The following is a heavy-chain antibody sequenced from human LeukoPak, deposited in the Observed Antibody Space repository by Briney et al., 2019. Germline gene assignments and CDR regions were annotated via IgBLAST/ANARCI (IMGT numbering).Heavy chain of an antibody. D-gene: IGHD2-21*02. CDR3: ARSGAVVVTAKSYYYYYYMDV. CDR1: GGTFSSYA. CDR2: IIPIFGTA. Sequence: SVKVSCKASGGTFSSYAISWVRQAPGQGLEWKGGIIPIFGTANYAQKFQGRVTITTDESTSTAYMELSSLRSEDTAVYYCARSGAVVVTAKSYYYYYYMDVWGKGTTVTVSS. J-gene: IGHJ6*03. V-gene: IGHV1-69*05.